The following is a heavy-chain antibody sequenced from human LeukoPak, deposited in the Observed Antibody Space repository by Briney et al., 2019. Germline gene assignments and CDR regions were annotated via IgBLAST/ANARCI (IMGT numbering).Heavy chain of an antibody. CDR2: IHTSGSP. V-gene: IGHV4-61*02. Sequence: SQTLSLTCTVSGGSISSGSYYWTWIRQPAGKGLECIGRIHTSGSPKYNPSLKSRVTISLDTSKNQFSLKVTSVTPEDTAVYYCARGYNYGFDYWGQGTLVTASS. J-gene: IGHJ4*02. D-gene: IGHD5-18*01. CDR1: GGSISSGSYY. CDR3: ARGYNYGFDY.